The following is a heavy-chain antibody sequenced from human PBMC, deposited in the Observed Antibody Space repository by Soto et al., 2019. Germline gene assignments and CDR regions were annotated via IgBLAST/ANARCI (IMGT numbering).Heavy chain of an antibody. J-gene: IGHJ5*02. Sequence: QVQLQESGPGLVKPSGTLSLTCAVSGGSISSSNWWSWVRQPPGKGLEWIGEIYHSGSTNYNPSLKSRVTISVDKSKTPFSLKRSSVTAADTAVYYCARDYMVRGVMRWFDPWGQGTLVTVSS. D-gene: IGHD3-10*01. CDR2: IYHSGST. CDR1: GGSISSSNW. V-gene: IGHV4-4*02. CDR3: ARDYMVRGVMRWFDP.